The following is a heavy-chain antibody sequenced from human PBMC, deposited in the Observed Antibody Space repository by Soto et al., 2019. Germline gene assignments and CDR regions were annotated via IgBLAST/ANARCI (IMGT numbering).Heavy chain of an antibody. D-gene: IGHD1-7*01. V-gene: IGHV3-23*01. Sequence: GGSLRLSCAASGFTFSRYAMSWVRQAPGKGLEWVSAIGGSGDQIFYADSVRGRFTISRHNSKNTLYLQMNSLRAEDTAVYYCARMMSTFNNWNYALAFDYWGQGTLVTVSS. CDR3: ARMMSTFNNWNYALAFDY. CDR2: IGGSGDQI. CDR1: GFTFSRYA. J-gene: IGHJ4*02.